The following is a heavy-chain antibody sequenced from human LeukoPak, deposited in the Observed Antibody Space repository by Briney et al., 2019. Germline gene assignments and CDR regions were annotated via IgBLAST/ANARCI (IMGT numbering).Heavy chain of an antibody. Sequence: ASVKVSCKASGYTFTSYYMHWVRQAPGQGLEWMGIINPSGGSTSYAQKFQGRVTMTRDTSTSTVYMELSSLRSEDTAVYYCASVGLSGYYWDYWGQGTLVTVSS. CDR3: ASVGLSGYYWDY. CDR1: GYTFTSYY. CDR2: INPSGGST. V-gene: IGHV1-46*01. J-gene: IGHJ4*02. D-gene: IGHD3-22*01.